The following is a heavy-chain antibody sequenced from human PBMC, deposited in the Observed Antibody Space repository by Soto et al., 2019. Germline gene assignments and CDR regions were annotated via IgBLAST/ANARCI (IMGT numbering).Heavy chain of an antibody. Sequence: GGSLRLSCAASGFTFSSYGMHWVRQAPGKGLEWVAVISYDGSNKYYADSVKGRFTISRDNSKNTLYLQMNSLRAEDTAVYYCAKDLSLLWCGELSYWGQEPLVTVSS. D-gene: IGHD3-10*01. V-gene: IGHV3-30*18. CDR2: ISYDGSNK. CDR3: AKDLSLLWCGELSY. J-gene: IGHJ4*02. CDR1: GFTFSSYG.